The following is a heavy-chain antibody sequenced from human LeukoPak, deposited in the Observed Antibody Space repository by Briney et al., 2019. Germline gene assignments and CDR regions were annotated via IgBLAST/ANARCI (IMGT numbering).Heavy chain of an antibody. J-gene: IGHJ4*02. Sequence: GGSLRLSCAASGFTFSSYAMSWVRQAPGKGLEWVSTLSGSGGSAYYADSVKGRSTISRDNSKNTLYLQMNSLRAEDTAVYYCAKDRYDSSGYYGWDYYFDYWGQGTLVTVSS. CDR3: AKDRYDSSGYYGWDYYFDY. CDR2: LSGSGGSA. CDR1: GFTFSSYA. D-gene: IGHD3-22*01. V-gene: IGHV3-23*01.